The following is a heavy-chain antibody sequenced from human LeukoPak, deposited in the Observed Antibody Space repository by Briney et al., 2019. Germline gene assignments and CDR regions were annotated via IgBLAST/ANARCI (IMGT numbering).Heavy chain of an antibody. CDR1: GFTFSSYG. CDR2: ISYDGSNK. Sequence: GGSLRLSCAASGFTFSSYGMHWVRQAPGKGLEWVAVISYDGSNKYYADSVKGRFTISRDNSKNTLYLQMNSLRAEDTAVYYCARGLLYSNWWIDYWGQGTLVTVSS. CDR3: ARGLLYSNWWIDY. D-gene: IGHD4-11*01. J-gene: IGHJ4*02. V-gene: IGHV3-30*03.